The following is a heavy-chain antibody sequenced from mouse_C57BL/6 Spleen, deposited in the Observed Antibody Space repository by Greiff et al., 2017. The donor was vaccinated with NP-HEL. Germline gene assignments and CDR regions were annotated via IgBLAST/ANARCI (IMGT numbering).Heavy chain of an antibody. CDR3: AKYGGGGDSWAFEV. Sequence: QVQLQQSGAELVKPGASVKLSCKASGYTFTSYWMHWVKQRPGQGLEWIGSIHPSSSDTKYNQKFKGKATLTVDKSSSTAYMQLSSLTSEDSAVYSGAKYGGGGDSWAFEVWGTGTTVTVSS. V-gene: IGHV1-74*01. J-gene: IGHJ1*03. CDR1: GYTFTSYW. D-gene: IGHD1-1*01. CDR2: IHPSSSDT.